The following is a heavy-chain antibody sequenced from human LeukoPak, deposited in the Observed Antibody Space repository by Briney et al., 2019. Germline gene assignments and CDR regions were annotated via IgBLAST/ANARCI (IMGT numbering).Heavy chain of an antibody. Sequence: SETLSLTCTVSGGSISSSSYYWGWIRQPPGKGLEWIGSIYYSGSTYYNPSLNSRVTISVDTSKNQFSLKLSSVTAADTAVYYCATLGVISSSPVDYWGQGTLVTVSS. CDR1: GGSISSSSYY. J-gene: IGHJ4*02. CDR2: IYYSGST. CDR3: ATLGVISSSPVDY. D-gene: IGHD6-13*01. V-gene: IGHV4-39*01.